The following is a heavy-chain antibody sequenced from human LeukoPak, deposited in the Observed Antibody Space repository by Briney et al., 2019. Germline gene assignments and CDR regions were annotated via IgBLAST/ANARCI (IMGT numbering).Heavy chain of an antibody. CDR2: IYYSGST. CDR3: ASYTDAFDI. Sequence: SETLSLTCTVSGGSISSSSYYWGWIRQPPGKGLEWIGSIYYSGSTYYNPSLKSRVTISVDTSKNQFSLKLSSVTAADTAVYYCASYTDAFDIWGQGTMVTVSP. V-gene: IGHV4-39*07. CDR1: GGSISSSSYY. J-gene: IGHJ3*02. D-gene: IGHD3-16*01.